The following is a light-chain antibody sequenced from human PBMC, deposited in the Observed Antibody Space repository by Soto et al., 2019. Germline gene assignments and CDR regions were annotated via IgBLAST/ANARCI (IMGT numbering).Light chain of an antibody. CDR1: QNVNSN. CDR2: GAS. J-gene: IGKJ4*01. V-gene: IGKV3-15*01. CDR3: QQHNNWPLT. Sequence: EIVMTQSPATLSVSPGERATLSCRASQNVNSNLAWYQQKPGQAPRLLLYGASTRATGIPARFSGSGSGTEFTLTISSLQSEDFAVYYCQQHNNWPLTFGGGTTVEIK.